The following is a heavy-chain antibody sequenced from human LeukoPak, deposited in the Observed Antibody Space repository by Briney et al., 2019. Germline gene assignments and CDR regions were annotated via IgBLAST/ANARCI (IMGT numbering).Heavy chain of an antibody. V-gene: IGHV3-7*01. D-gene: IGHD1-26*01. J-gene: IGHJ1*01. Sequence: GGSLRLSCAASGFTFSNYWMSWVRQAPGKGLEWVANIEQDGSEKYYVDSVKGRFTISRDNANNSVYLQMNSLRAEDTALYYCARISGSSKKYFQHWGQGTLATVSS. CDR3: ARISGSSKKYFQH. CDR2: IEQDGSEK. CDR1: GFTFSNYW.